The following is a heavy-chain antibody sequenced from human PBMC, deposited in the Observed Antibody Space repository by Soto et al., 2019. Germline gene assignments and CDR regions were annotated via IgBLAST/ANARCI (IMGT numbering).Heavy chain of an antibody. CDR3: ARHEGWTGPDQ. J-gene: IGHJ5*02. CDR2: IFHDGNT. Sequence: RQPPGKGLEWIAEIFHDGNTNYSPSLKSRVTISVDKSQNQFSLNVYSVTAADTAVYYCARHEGWTGPDQWGQGNLVNGSA. D-gene: IGHD2-8*02. V-gene: IGHV4-4*02.